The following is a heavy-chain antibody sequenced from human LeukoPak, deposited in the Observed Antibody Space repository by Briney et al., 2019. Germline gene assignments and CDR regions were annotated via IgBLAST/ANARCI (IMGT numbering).Heavy chain of an antibody. CDR3: ARGKERWLQLGAFDI. J-gene: IGHJ3*02. CDR1: GYSFTSYW. V-gene: IGHV1-69*04. D-gene: IGHD5-12*01. CDR2: IIPILGIA. Sequence: KISCKGSGYSFTSYWIGWVRQAPGQGLEWMGRIIPILGIANYAQKFQGRVTITADKSTSTAYMELSSLRSEDTAVYYCARGKERWLQLGAFDIWGQGTMVTVSS.